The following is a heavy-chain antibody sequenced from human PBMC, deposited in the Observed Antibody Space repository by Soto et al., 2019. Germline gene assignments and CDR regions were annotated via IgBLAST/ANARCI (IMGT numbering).Heavy chain of an antibody. CDR3: ASAAAGLLDS. CDR1: GFTFSSYG. V-gene: IGHV3-30*03. CDR2: ISYDGRNK. J-gene: IGHJ4*02. Sequence: QVQLVESGGGVVQPGRSLRLSCAASGFTFSSYGMHWVRLAPGTGLEWVAVISYDGRNKYYVDSVKGRFTISRDNSKNTLYLQMNSLRTEDTAVYFCASAAAGLLDSWGQGTLVTVSS. D-gene: IGHD6-19*01.